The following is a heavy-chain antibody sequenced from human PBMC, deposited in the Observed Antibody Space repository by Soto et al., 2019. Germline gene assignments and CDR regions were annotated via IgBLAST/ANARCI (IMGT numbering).Heavy chain of an antibody. J-gene: IGHJ6*02. D-gene: IGHD6-6*01. V-gene: IGHV4-39*01. CDR1: GGSISTGYFY. Sequence: QLQLQESGPGLVRPSETLSLTCTVSGGSISTGYFYWAWIRQPPGKGLEWIGSIYYSGDSYYNPSFKSRATLSVDTTDNQFFLELRSVTAADTSVYFCVKYRTVTTTLTTDSYGMDVWGQGPTVTVAS. CDR2: IYYSGDS. CDR3: VKYRTVTTTLTTDSYGMDV.